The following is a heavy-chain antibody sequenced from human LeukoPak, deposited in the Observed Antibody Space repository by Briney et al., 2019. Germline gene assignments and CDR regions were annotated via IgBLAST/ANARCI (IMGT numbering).Heavy chain of an antibody. CDR2: ISGRGGYT. D-gene: IGHD2-15*01. Sequence: GGSLRLSCAASRFTFSSYAMSWVRQAPGKGLEWVSAISGRGGYTFYADSVKGRFTISRDNSKNTLYLQMNSLRAEDTAVYYCARDTFRVVVVVAVPDYWGQGTLVTVSS. V-gene: IGHV3-23*01. CDR3: ARDTFRVVVVVAVPDY. J-gene: IGHJ4*02. CDR1: RFTFSSYA.